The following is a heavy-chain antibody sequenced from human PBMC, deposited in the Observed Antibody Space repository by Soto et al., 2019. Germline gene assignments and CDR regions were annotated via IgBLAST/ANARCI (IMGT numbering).Heavy chain of an antibody. CDR1: GFTFSDSY. CDR3: ARVSWREKYGMDV. Sequence: GGSLRLSCAASGFTFSDSYMSWIRQAPGKGLEWISYITFSGNTVYYADSLKGRSTISRDNAKNSLYLQMNRLRAEDTAVYYCARVSWREKYGMDVWGQGTTVTVSS. J-gene: IGHJ6*02. CDR2: ITFSGNTV. V-gene: IGHV3-11*01.